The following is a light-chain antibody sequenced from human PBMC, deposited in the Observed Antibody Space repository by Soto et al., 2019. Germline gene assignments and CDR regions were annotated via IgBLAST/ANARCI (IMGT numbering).Light chain of an antibody. CDR3: QHYNSYSEA. V-gene: IGKV1-5*03. Sequence: DIQMTQSPSTLVGSVRYRVTITFRASQTISSWLAWYQRKPGKATKLMIYKASTLKSGVPSRFSGSGSGTEFTLTISSLQPDDFATYYCQHYNSYSEAFGQGNK. CDR2: KAS. J-gene: IGKJ1*01. CDR1: QTISSW.